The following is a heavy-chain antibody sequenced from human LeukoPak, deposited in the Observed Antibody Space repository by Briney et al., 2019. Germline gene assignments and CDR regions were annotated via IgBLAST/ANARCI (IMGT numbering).Heavy chain of an antibody. V-gene: IGHV3-9*03. Sequence: GGSLRLSCAASGFTFDDYAMHWVRHAPGKGLERVSGISWNSGSIVYADSVKGRFTISRDNAKNSLYLQMNSLRAEDMALYYCAKAAYCSSTGCYFDYWGQGTLVTVSS. J-gene: IGHJ4*02. CDR1: GFTFDDYA. CDR2: ISWNSGSI. D-gene: IGHD2-2*01. CDR3: AKAAYCSSTGCYFDY.